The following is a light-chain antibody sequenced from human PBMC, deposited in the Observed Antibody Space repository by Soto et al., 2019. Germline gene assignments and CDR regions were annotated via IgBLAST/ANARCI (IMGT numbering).Light chain of an antibody. CDR2: GNG. CDR3: QSYDNGLGGSRI. V-gene: IGLV1-40*01. Sequence: QSALTQPPSVSGAPGQRVTISCSGTSSSIGAGYEVHWYHQLPGTAPKLVVSGNGNRPSGVPDRLSASKSGTSASLAITGLQAEDEGHYYCQSYDNGLGGSRIFGGGTKLTVL. CDR1: SSSIGAGYE. J-gene: IGLJ2*01.